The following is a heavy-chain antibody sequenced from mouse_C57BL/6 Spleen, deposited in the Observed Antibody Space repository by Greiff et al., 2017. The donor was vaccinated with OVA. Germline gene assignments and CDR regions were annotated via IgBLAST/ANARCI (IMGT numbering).Heavy chain of an antibody. CDR2: IYPRDGST. CDR3: ARYGYYGSSLYWYFDV. Sequence: VKLMESGPELVKPGASVKLSCKASGYTFTSYDINWVKQRPGQGLEWIGWIYPRDGSTKYNEKFKGKATLTVDTSSSTAYMELHSLTSEDSAVYFCARYGYYGSSLYWYFDVWGTGTTVTVSS. J-gene: IGHJ1*03. V-gene: IGHV1-85*01. D-gene: IGHD1-1*01. CDR1: GYTFTSYD.